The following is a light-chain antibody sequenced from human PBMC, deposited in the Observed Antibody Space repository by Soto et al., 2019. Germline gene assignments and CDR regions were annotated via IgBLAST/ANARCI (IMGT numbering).Light chain of an antibody. J-gene: IGKJ4*01. CDR3: QQADSFPLT. V-gene: IGKV1-9*01. CDR1: QALSNY. CDR2: SAS. Sequence: DIQLTQSPSSLSASVGDTVTITCRASQALSNYLAWYQQKPGKAPDLLIYSASTLQSGVPSRFSGSGSGTDFTLTISRLHPEDFATYYCQQADSFPLTFGGGTKVDIK.